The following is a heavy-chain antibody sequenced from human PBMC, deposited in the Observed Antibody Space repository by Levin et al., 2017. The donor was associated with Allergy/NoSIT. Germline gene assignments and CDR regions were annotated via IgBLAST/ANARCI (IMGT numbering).Heavy chain of an antibody. J-gene: IGHJ4*02. CDR3: AREREEWFGETNFVDY. CDR1: GGSISSGGYY. D-gene: IGHD3-10*01. V-gene: IGHV4-31*03. CDR2: IYYSGST. Sequence: PSETLSLTCTVSGGSISSGGYYWSWIRQHPGKGLEWIGNIYYSGSTYYNPSLKSRVTISVDTSKNQFSLKLNSVTAADTAIYYCAREREEWFGETNFVDYWGQGTLVTVSS.